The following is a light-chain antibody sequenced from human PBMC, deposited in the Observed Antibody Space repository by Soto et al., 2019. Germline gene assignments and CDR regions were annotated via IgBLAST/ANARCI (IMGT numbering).Light chain of an antibody. V-gene: IGLV4-60*02. CDR2: LQGSGNY. CDR1: SGHSSYS. CDR3: ETWDSNTHRV. J-gene: IGLJ2*01. Sequence: QPVLTQSSSASASLGSSVKLTCTLSSGHSSYSIAWHQQPPGNAPRYLMKLQGSGNYNKGSGVPDRFSGSSSGADRYLTISNLQFEDEADYYCETWDSNTHRVFGGGTKVTVL.